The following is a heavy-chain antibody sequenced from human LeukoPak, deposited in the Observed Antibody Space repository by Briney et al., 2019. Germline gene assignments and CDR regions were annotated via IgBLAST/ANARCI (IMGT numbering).Heavy chain of an antibody. CDR1: GGSISSYY. V-gene: IGHV4-59*04. D-gene: IGHD6-25*01. CDR3: ARHGYSSAVYVDH. CDR2: IYYSGST. Sequence: SETLSLTCTVSGGSISSYYWSWIRQPPGKGLEWIGYIYYSGSTYYNPSLKSRVSISVDTSKNQFSLKLSSVTAADTAVYYCARHGYSSAVYVDHWGQGTLVTVSS. J-gene: IGHJ5*02.